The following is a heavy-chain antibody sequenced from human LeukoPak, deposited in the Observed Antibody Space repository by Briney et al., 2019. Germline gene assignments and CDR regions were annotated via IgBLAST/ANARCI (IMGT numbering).Heavy chain of an antibody. CDR1: GGSITSSNW. CDR3: ATAGSSSWYKYFQH. D-gene: IGHD6-13*01. J-gene: IGHJ1*01. Sequence: SEALSLTCGVSGGSITSSNWWTWVRQPPGMGLEWIGEVYHSGSTYYNPSLKSRVTISVDKSKNQFSLRLNSVTAADTAVYYCATAGSSSWYKYFQHWGQGTLVTVSS. CDR2: VYHSGST. V-gene: IGHV4-4*02.